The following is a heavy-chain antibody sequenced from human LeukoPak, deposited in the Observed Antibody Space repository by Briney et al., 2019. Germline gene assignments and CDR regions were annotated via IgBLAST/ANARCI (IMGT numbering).Heavy chain of an antibody. J-gene: IGHJ4*02. V-gene: IGHV3-21*01. CDR2: ITSSCTYI. CDR1: GFTFSFYS. Sequence: PGGSLRLSCAASGFTFSFYSMNWVRQAPGKGLEWVSSITSSCTYIYYADSVKGRFTISRDNAKSSLYLQMNSLRAEDTAVYYCARGYSSGLFAGGYFDCWGQGSLVTVSS. D-gene: IGHD2-15*01. CDR3: ARGYSSGLFAGGYFDC.